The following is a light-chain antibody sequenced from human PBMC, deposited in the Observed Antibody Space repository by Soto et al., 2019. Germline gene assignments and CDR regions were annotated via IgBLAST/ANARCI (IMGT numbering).Light chain of an antibody. CDR3: LVWDSRSEHYV. CDR1: NIGSKS. Sequence: SYGLTQSPWVSGAPGQTVSITCGGYNIGSKSVHWYQQKPGQAPVLVVYDDSDRRSGIPERFSGSNSGNTATLTITRVEAGDEADYHCLVWDSRSEHYVFGTGTKVTVL. J-gene: IGLJ1*01. V-gene: IGLV3-21*02. CDR2: DDS.